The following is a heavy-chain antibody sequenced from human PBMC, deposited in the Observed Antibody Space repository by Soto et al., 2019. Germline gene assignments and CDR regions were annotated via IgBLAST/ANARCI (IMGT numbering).Heavy chain of an antibody. Sequence: QVQLQESGPGLVKPSETLSLTCTVSGGSISSYYWSWIRQPPGKGLEWIGYIYYSGSTNYNPSLTSRVAIAVDTSKIQFSLKLSSVTAAGTAVYYCARRYCSGGSCYSDYWGQGTLVTVSS. V-gene: IGHV4-59*08. CDR3: ARRYCSGGSCYSDY. CDR2: IYYSGST. D-gene: IGHD2-15*01. CDR1: GGSISSYY. J-gene: IGHJ4*02.